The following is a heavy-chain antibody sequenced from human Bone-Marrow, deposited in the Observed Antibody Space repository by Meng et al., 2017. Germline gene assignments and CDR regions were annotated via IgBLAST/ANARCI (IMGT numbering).Heavy chain of an antibody. J-gene: IGHJ4*02. D-gene: IGHD2-2*01. Sequence: QVKLVQSGSELRMPVASVKVSCKAYAYTLTSYTKNWLRQAHGQGLEWMGWIDTKPGSPRYAQGFKGRLVFSSDTSVSTAYLEISGLKADDTAVYYCTRDGYSDCSRTSCFDYWGQGTLVTVSS. CDR1: AYTLTSYT. CDR3: TRDGYSDCSRTSCFDY. V-gene: IGHV7-4-1*02. CDR2: IDTKPGSP.